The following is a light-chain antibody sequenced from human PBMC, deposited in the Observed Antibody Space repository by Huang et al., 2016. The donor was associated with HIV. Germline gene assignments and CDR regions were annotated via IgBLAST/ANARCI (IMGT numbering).Light chain of an antibody. V-gene: IGKV3-11*01. J-gene: IGKJ2*01. CDR3: HQRSDWLYT. CDR1: QSVSSY. Sequence: EIVLTQSPGTLFLSPGERATLSCRASQSVSSYLAWYQQKPGQAPRLLIYEASHRATGIPARFRCSGSGTDFTLTITSLEPEDFAVYYCHQRSDWLYTFGEGTKLEIK. CDR2: EAS.